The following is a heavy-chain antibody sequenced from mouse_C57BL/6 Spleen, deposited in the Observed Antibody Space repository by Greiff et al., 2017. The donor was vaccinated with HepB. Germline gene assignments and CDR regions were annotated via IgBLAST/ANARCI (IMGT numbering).Heavy chain of an antibody. CDR2: INPNNGGT. D-gene: IGHD2-5*01. Sequence: VQLQQSGPELVKPGASVKISCKASGYTFTDYYMNWVKQSHGKSLEWIGDINPNNGGTSYNQKFKGKATLTVDKSSSTAYMELRSLTSEDSAVYYCASAYYSNYYAMDYWGQGTSVTVSS. CDR3: ASAYYSNYYAMDY. V-gene: IGHV1-26*01. J-gene: IGHJ4*01. CDR1: GYTFTDYY.